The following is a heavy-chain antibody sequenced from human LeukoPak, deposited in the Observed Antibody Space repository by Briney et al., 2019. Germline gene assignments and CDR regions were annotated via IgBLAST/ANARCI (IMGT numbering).Heavy chain of an antibody. Sequence: SETLSLTCAVYGGSFSGYYWGWIRQPPGKGLEWIGEINHSGSTNYNPSLKSRVTISVDTSKNQFSLKLSSVTAADTAVYYAVLRYFDWFDPWGQGTLVTVSS. J-gene: IGHJ5*02. CDR2: INHSGST. CDR1: GGSFSGYY. D-gene: IGHD3-9*01. CDR3: VLRYFDWFDP. V-gene: IGHV4-34*01.